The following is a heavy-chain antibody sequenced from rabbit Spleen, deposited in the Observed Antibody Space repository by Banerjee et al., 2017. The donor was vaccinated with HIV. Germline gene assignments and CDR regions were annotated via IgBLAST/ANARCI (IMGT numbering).Heavy chain of an antibody. CDR2: IYGGST. CDR1: GVSLNDKDV. CDR3: ARDAAGREDFNL. Sequence: EQLEESGGGLVKPEGSLTLTCKASGVSLNDKDVMCWVRQAPGKGLEWIACIYGGSTYYASWAKGRFTISKTSSTTVTLQMTSLTAADTATYFCARDAAGREDFNLWGPGTLVTVS. V-gene: IGHV1S45*01. J-gene: IGHJ4*01. D-gene: IGHD4-2*01.